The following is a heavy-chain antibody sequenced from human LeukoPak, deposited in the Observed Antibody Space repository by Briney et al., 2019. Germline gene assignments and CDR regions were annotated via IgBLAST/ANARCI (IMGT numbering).Heavy chain of an antibody. V-gene: IGHV1-2*02. J-gene: IGHJ6*03. CDR3: ARVVGDYDSSGYYYWSYYMDV. CDR1: GYTFTGYY. Sequence: GASVKVSCKASGYTFTGYYMHWVRQAPGQGLEWMGWINPNSGGTNYAQKFQGRVTMTRDTSISTAYMELSRLRSDDTAVYYCARVVGDYDSSGYYYWSYYMDVWGKGTTVTVSS. D-gene: IGHD3-22*01. CDR2: INPNSGGT.